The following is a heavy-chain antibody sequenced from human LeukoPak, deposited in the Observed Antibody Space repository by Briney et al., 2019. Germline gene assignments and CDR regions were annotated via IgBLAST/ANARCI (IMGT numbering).Heavy chain of an antibody. CDR2: LIPVFHTP. Sequence: SVKVSCKASGGTFSSYIISWVRQAPGQGLEWMGRLIPVFHTPKYAQKFQGRVTITTDASTNTAYMELSSLRSEDTAVYYCAAAPYGSGSYGHYYYYYYMDVWGKGTTVTVSS. CDR1: GGTFSSYI. D-gene: IGHD3-10*01. J-gene: IGHJ6*03. CDR3: AAAPYGSGSYGHYYYYYYMDV. V-gene: IGHV1-69*05.